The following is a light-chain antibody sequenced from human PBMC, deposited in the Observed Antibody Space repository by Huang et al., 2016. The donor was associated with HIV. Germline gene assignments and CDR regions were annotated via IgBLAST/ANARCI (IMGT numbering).Light chain of an antibody. Sequence: DIQTTQSPSYLSASVGDRVTITCRASQSISSYLNWYQQKPGKAPKLLIYAASSLQSGVPSRFSGSGSGTDFTLTISSLQPEDFATYYCQQSYSTLWTFGQGTKVEIK. CDR2: AAS. J-gene: IGKJ1*01. CDR3: QQSYSTLWT. V-gene: IGKV1-39*01. CDR1: QSISSY.